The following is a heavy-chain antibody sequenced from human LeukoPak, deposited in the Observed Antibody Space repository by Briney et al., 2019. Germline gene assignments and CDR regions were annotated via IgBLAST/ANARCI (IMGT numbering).Heavy chain of an antibody. Sequence: GGSLRLSCAASGFTVSSNYMSWVRQAPGKGLEWVSVIYSGGSTYYADSVKGRFTISRDNSKNTLYLQMNSLRAEDTAVYYCAEDEAPVFHDAFDIWGQGTMVTVSS. CDR1: GFTVSSNY. CDR2: IYSGGST. D-gene: IGHD2-8*01. V-gene: IGHV3-53*01. CDR3: AEDEAPVFHDAFDI. J-gene: IGHJ3*02.